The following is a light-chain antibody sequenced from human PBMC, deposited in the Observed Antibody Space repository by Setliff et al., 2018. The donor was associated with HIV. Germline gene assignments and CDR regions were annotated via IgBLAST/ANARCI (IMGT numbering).Light chain of an antibody. V-gene: IGLV2-14*01. CDR3: SSYRIRSTLYVV. J-gene: IGLJ2*01. CDR1: SSDVGDYDY. Sequence: QSALTQPASVSGSPGQSITISCTGFSSDVGDYDYVSWYQQHPGKVPKPLIYEVSNRPSGVSNRFSGSKSGNTASLTISGLQPEDEADYYCSSYRIRSTLYVVFGGGTKVTVL. CDR2: EVS.